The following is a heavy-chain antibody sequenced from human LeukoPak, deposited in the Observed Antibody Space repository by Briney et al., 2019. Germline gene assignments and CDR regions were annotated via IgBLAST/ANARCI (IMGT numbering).Heavy chain of an antibody. CDR2: IYQSGST. CDR3: ARYYYYYMDV. V-gene: IGHV4-4*02. J-gene: IGHJ6*03. CDR1: GGSIRVPNW. Sequence: TSETLSLTCAVSGGSIRVPNWWSWVRQPPGKGLEWIGEIYQSGSTNYNPSLKSRVTISIDNSKSQFSLRLSSVTAADTAVYYCARYYYYYMDVWGKGTTVTVSS.